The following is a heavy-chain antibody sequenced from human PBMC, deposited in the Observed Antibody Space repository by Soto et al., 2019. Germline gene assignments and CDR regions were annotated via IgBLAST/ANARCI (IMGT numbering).Heavy chain of an antibody. V-gene: IGHV4-59*01. D-gene: IGHD4-17*01. J-gene: IGHJ4*02. Sequence: PSETLSLTCTVSGGSISSYYLSWIRQPPGKGLEWIGYIYYSGSTNYNPSHKSRVTISVDTSKNQFSLKLSSVTAADTAVYYCARKEDYVNSYFDYWGQGTLVTVSS. CDR3: ARKEDYVNSYFDY. CDR2: IYYSGST. CDR1: GGSISSYY.